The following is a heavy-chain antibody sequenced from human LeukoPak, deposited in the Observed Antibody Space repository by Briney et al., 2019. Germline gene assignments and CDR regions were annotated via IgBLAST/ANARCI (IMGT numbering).Heavy chain of an antibody. CDR2: ISGNGGGT. V-gene: IGHV3-23*01. Sequence: GGSLRLSCAASGLTFSSYAMSWVRQAPGKGLEWVSGISGNGGGTYYADSVKGRFTISRDNSKNTLYLQMNSLRVGDTAVYYCARDPVGAIGYGMDVWGQGTTVTVSS. J-gene: IGHJ6*02. CDR1: GLTFSSYA. CDR3: ARDPVGAIGYGMDV. D-gene: IGHD1-26*01.